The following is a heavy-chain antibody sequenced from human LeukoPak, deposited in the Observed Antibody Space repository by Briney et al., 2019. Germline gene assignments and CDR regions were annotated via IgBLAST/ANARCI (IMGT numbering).Heavy chain of an antibody. D-gene: IGHD3-22*01. Sequence: GGSLRLSCAASGFTLSSYAMSWVRQAPGKGLEWVSAISGSGGSTYYADSVKGRFTISRDNSKNTLYLQMNSLRAEDTAVYYCAKDTYYYDSSGYYYLDYWGQGTLVTVSS. V-gene: IGHV3-23*01. J-gene: IGHJ4*02. CDR2: ISGSGGST. CDR1: GFTLSSYA. CDR3: AKDTYYYDSSGYYYLDY.